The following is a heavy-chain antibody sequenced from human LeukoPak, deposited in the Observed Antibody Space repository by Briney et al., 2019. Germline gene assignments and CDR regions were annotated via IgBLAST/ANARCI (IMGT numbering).Heavy chain of an antibody. D-gene: IGHD6-6*01. V-gene: IGHV1-8*01. CDR1: GYTFTSYD. CDR2: MNPNSGNT. Sequence: ASVKVPCKASGYTFTSYDINWVRQATGQGLEWMGWMNPNSGNTGYAQKFQGRVTMTRNTSISTAYMELSSLRSEDTAVYYCARGDQHVEYSSSPFDYWGQGTLVTVSS. J-gene: IGHJ4*02. CDR3: ARGDQHVEYSSSPFDY.